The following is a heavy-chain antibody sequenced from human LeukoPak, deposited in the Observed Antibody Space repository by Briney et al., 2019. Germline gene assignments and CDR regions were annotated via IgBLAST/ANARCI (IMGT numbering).Heavy chain of an antibody. V-gene: IGHV3-21*01. Sequence: PGGSLRLSCAASGFTFSSYDMNWVRQAPGKGLEWVSSISISSSYIYYADSVKGRFTISRDNAKNSLYLQMNSLRAEDTAVYFCARENYYDGSAYYSGQGTLVTVSS. J-gene: IGHJ4*02. CDR2: ISISSSYI. D-gene: IGHD3-22*01. CDR1: GFTFSSYD. CDR3: ARENYYDGSAYY.